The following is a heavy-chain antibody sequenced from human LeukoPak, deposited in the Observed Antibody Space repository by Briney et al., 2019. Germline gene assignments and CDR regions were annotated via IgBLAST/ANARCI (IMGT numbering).Heavy chain of an antibody. Sequence: ASVKVSCKVSGYTLIEISMHWVRQAPGKGLEWMGGFDPEDGKTIYVQKFQGRVTMTEDTSTDTAYMELSSLRSEDTAVYYCATNTMVRGVIVAFDIWGQGTMVTVSS. CDR1: GYTLIEIS. CDR2: FDPEDGKT. D-gene: IGHD3-10*01. J-gene: IGHJ3*02. V-gene: IGHV1-24*01. CDR3: ATNTMVRGVIVAFDI.